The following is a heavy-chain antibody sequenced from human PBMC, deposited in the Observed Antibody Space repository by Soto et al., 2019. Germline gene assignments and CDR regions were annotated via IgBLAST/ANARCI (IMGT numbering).Heavy chain of an antibody. CDR1: GFTFSSYA. Sequence: QVQLVESGGGVVQPGRSLRLSCAASGFTFSSYAMHWVRQAPGKGLEWVAVISYDGSNKYYADSVKGRFTISRDNSKNTMYLQMNSLRAEDTAVYYCARGGFGARGYSYGYYPLAYWGQGTLVTVSS. CDR2: ISYDGSNK. J-gene: IGHJ4*02. V-gene: IGHV3-30-3*01. CDR3: ARGGFGARGYSYGYYPLAY. D-gene: IGHD5-18*01.